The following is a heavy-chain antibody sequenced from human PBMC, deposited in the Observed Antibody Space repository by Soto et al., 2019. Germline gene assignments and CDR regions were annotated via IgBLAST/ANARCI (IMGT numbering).Heavy chain of an antibody. CDR2: IYYSGST. Sequence: SETLSLTCTVSGGSISSGGYYWSWIRQHPGKGLEWIGYIYYSGSTYYNPSLKSRVTISLDTSKNQFSLKLSSVTAADTAVYYCAHCSGGSGRYYYYGMDVWGQGTTVTVSS. CDR3: AHCSGGSGRYYYYGMDV. D-gene: IGHD2-15*01. V-gene: IGHV4-31*03. J-gene: IGHJ6*02. CDR1: GGSISSGGYY.